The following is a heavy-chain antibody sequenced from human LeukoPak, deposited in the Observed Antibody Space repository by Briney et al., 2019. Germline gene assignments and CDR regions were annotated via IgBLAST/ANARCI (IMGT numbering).Heavy chain of an antibody. CDR1: GYTFTSYG. V-gene: IGHV1-3*01. J-gene: IGHJ4*02. D-gene: IGHD6-13*01. Sequence: SVKVSCKASGYTFTSYGISWVRQAPGQGLEWTGWINAGNGDTKYSQKFQGRVTITRDTSASTAYMELSSLRSEDTAVYYCARDTIAAALTNFDYWGQGTLVTVSA. CDR2: INAGNGDT. CDR3: ARDTIAAALTNFDY.